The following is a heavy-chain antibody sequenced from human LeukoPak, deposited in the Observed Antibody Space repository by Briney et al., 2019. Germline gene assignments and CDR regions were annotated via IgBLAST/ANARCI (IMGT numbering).Heavy chain of an antibody. CDR1: GGSISSGNYS. V-gene: IGHV4-30-2*01. CDR2: IYHSGNT. J-gene: IGHJ5*02. D-gene: IGHD2-2*01. CDR3: ARENAYCNTTNCSDWFDP. Sequence: PSQTLSLTCAVSGGSISSGNYSWSWIRQPPGTGLEWIRHIYHSGNTNYNPSLKSRVTISVDRSKNHFSLKLTSVTAADTAVYYCARENAYCNTTNCSDWFDPWGQGTLVTVSS.